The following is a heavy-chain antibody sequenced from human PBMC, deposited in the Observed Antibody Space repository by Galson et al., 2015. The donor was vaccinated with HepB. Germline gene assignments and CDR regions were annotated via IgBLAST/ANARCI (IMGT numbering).Heavy chain of an antibody. CDR2: IWYDGSNK. CDR3: ARDRRGRLNYYDSSGYPDY. D-gene: IGHD3-22*01. CDR1: GFTFSSYG. V-gene: IGHV3-33*08. Sequence: SLRLSCAASGFTFSSYGMHWVRQAPGKGLEWVAVIWYDGSNKYYADSVKGRFTISRDNSKNTLYLQMNSLRAEDTAVYYCARDRRGRLNYYDSSGYPDYWGQGTLVTVSS. J-gene: IGHJ4*02.